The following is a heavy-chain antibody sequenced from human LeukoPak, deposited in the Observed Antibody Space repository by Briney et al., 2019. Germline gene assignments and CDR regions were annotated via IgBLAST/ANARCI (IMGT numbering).Heavy chain of an antibody. CDR2: IYTSGST. D-gene: IGHD3-10*01. V-gene: IGHV4-4*07. Sequence: PSESLSLTCTVSGGSISSYYWSWIRQPAGKGLEWIGRIYTSGSTNYNPSLKSRVTMSVDTSKNQFSLKLSSVTAADTAVHYCARETPYGSGSYPFDYWGQGILVTVSS. CDR1: GGSISSYY. CDR3: ARETPYGSGSYPFDY. J-gene: IGHJ4*02.